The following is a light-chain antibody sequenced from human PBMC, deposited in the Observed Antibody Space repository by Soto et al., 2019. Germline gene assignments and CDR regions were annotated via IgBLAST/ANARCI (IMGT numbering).Light chain of an antibody. V-gene: IGLV1-47*01. CDR3: AAWDDSLSGSYV. Sequence: QSVLTQPPSASGTPGQRVSVSCSGSSSNIGNNYVFWYQHLPGTAPKLLIYRNDQRPSGVSARFSGSKSGTSASLAISGLRSDDEADYYCAAWDDSLSGSYVFGPGTKVTVL. CDR1: SSNIGNNY. CDR2: RND. J-gene: IGLJ1*01.